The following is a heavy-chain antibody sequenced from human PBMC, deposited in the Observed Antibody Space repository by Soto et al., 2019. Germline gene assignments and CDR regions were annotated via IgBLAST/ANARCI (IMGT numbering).Heavy chain of an antibody. Sequence: PGGSLRLSCAASGFTFSTYGMHWVRQAPGKGLEWVAAIWYDGSNKYYADSVKGRFTISRDNSKNTLFLQMNSLRAEDTAVYYCGRASDRTTVTRGGMEVWGKGNTATGS. CDR1: GFTFSTYG. J-gene: IGHJ6*04. D-gene: IGHD4-17*01. CDR3: GRASDRTTVTRGGMEV. CDR2: IWYDGSNK. V-gene: IGHV3-33*01.